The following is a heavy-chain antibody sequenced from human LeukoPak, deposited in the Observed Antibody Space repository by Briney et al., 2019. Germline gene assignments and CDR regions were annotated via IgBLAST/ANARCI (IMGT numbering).Heavy chain of an antibody. D-gene: IGHD3-3*01. J-gene: IGHJ6*02. CDR3: ARDSYFCPMDV. Sequence: GGSLRLSCAASGFTFSSYWMSWVRQAPGKGLEWVANIKQDGSEKYHVDSVKGRFTISRDNAKNSLYLQMNSLRAEDTAVYYCARDSYFCPMDVWGQGTTVTVSS. CDR2: IKQDGSEK. V-gene: IGHV3-7*04. CDR1: GFTFSSYW.